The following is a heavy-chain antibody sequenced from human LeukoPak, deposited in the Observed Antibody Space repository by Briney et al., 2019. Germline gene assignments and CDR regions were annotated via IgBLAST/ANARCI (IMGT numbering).Heavy chain of an antibody. CDR1: GGSISSGGYY. Sequence: PSQTLSLTCAVSGGSISSGGYYWSWIRQPAGKGLEWIGRIYTSGSTNYNPSLKSRVTISVDTSKNQFSLKLSSVTAADTAVYYCARDGGYYYMDVWGKGTTVTVSS. J-gene: IGHJ6*03. CDR2: IYTSGST. CDR3: ARDGGYYYMDV. D-gene: IGHD3-16*01. V-gene: IGHV4-61*02.